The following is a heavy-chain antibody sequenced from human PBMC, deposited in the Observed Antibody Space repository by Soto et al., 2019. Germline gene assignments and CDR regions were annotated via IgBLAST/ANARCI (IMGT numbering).Heavy chain of an antibody. D-gene: IGHD5-18*01. CDR3: AGSDGYSPFDY. CDR1: GGSISSGGYS. CDR2: IYHSGST. J-gene: IGHJ4*02. V-gene: IGHV4-30-2*01. Sequence: QLQLQESGSGLVKPSQTLSLTCAVSGGSISSGGYSWSWIRQPPGKGLEWIGYIYHSGSTYYNPSLKSRVTISVDRSQNQFSLKLSSVTAADTAVYYCAGSDGYSPFDYWGQGTLVTVSS.